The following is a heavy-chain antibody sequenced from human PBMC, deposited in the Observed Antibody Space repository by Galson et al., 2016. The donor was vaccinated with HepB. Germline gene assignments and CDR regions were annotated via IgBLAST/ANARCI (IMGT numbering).Heavy chain of an antibody. CDR3: SRDSRYCSSIGCKGDAVDI. D-gene: IGHD2-2*01. CDR1: GFTFSNYW. J-gene: IGHJ3*02. CDR2: IKQDGSEK. Sequence: SLRLSCAGSGFTFSNYWMSWVREAPGKGLEWVANIKQDGSEKYYVDSVKGRFTISRDNAQNSMYLQMNSLRVDDTSVYYCSRDSRYCSSIGCKGDAVDIWGQGTMVTVSS. V-gene: IGHV3-7*01.